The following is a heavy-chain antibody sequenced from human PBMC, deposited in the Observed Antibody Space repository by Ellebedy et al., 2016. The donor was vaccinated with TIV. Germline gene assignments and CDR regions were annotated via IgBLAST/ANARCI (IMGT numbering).Heavy chain of an antibody. Sequence: PGGSLRLSCVVSGFTFGDHYMDWVRQAPGKGLEWVGRIKNKANSYTKDYAASVKGRFTISRDDSKNSLYLQMNSLQTEDTAVYYCANSWGWQQLVHWGQGTLVTVSS. V-gene: IGHV3-72*01. J-gene: IGHJ4*02. CDR1: GFTFGDHY. CDR2: IKNKANSYTK. CDR3: ANSWGWQQLVH. D-gene: IGHD6-13*01.